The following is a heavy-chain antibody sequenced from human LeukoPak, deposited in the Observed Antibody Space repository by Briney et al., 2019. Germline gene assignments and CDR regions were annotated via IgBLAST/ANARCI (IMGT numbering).Heavy chain of an antibody. Sequence: SETLSLTSTVPGGSIRVNSWSWIWHPPGKGLGWIGYIYYSGSTNYNPSLKSRVTISVDTSKNQFSLKLSSVTAADTAVYYCARDPGSSWYRFDYWGQGTLVTVSS. CDR3: ARDPGSSWYRFDY. CDR1: GGSIRVNS. CDR2: IYYSGST. V-gene: IGHV4-59*01. J-gene: IGHJ4*02. D-gene: IGHD6-13*01.